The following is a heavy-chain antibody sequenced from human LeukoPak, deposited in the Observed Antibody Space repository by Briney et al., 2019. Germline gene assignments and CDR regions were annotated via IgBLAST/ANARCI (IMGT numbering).Heavy chain of an antibody. CDR2: INPNSGGT. CDR3: ARGPAANSGNYYVGDY. CDR1: GYTFTGYY. Sequence: ASVKVSCKASGYTFTGYYIHWVRQAPGQGLEWMGWINPNSGGTNYIQKFQGRVTMTRDTSISTAYMELSRLRAEDTAVYYCARGPAANSGNYYVGDYWGQGTLVTVSS. J-gene: IGHJ4*02. D-gene: IGHD1-26*01. V-gene: IGHV1-2*02.